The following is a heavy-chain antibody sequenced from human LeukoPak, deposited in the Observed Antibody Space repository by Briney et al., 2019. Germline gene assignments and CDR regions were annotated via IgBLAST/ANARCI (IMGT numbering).Heavy chain of an antibody. CDR3: AKDIDNGDYVVY. CDR1: GFTFTIYA. CDR2: ISGSGGST. J-gene: IGHJ4*02. V-gene: IGHV3-23*01. Sequence: PGGSLRLSCAASGFTFTIYAMTWVRQAPGKGLEWVSSISGSGGSTYYADSVKGRFTISRDNSKNTLYLQMNSLRAEDTAVYYCAKDIDNGDYVVYWGQGTLVTVSS. D-gene: IGHD4-17*01.